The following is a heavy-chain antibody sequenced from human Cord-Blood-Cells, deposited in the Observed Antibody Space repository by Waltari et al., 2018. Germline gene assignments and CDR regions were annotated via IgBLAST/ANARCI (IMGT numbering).Heavy chain of an antibody. CDR2: IYHSGST. J-gene: IGHJ3*02. Sequence: QVQLQESGPGLVKPSETLSLTCAVSGYSISRAYYWGWIRQPPGKGLEWIGSIYHSGSTYYNPSLKSRVTISVDTSKNQFSLKLSSVTAADTAVYYCARDTAARDAFDIWGQGTMVTVSS. V-gene: IGHV4-38-2*02. CDR1: GYSISRAYY. D-gene: IGHD6-6*01. CDR3: ARDTAARDAFDI.